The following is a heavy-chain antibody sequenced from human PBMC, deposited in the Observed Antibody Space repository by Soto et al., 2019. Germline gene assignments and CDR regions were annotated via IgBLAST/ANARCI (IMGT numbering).Heavy chain of an antibody. CDR1: GFTFTRYS. CDR3: ARESEDLTSKFDH. CDR2: ISSTTNYI. J-gene: IGHJ4*02. V-gene: IGHV3-21*06. Sequence: SASGFTFTRYSMNWVRQAPGKGLEWVSSISSTTNYIYYGDSMKGRFTISRDNAKNSLYLEMNSLRAEDTAVYYCARESEDLTSKFDHWGQGTLVTVSS.